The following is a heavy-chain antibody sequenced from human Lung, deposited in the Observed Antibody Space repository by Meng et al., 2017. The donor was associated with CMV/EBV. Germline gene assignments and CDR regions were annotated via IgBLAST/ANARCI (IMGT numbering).Heavy chain of an antibody. D-gene: IGHD1-1*01. CDR1: GGSISSNAYY. Sequence: SETLSLXXTVSGGSISSNAYYWGWIRQPPGKGLEWIASIYFLGSSYYNPSLKRRVTISVDTSKNQFSLKLNSVTAADTAVYYCARDPRLNGTDVWGQGTTVTVSS. V-gene: IGHV4-39*07. J-gene: IGHJ6*02. CDR3: ARDPRLNGTDV. CDR2: IYFLGSS.